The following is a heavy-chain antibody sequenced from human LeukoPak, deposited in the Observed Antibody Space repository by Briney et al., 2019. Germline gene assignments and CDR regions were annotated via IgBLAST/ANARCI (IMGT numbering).Heavy chain of an antibody. CDR2: IYYTGST. CDR3: ARGSPIQLWADAFDI. Sequence: PSETLSLTCSVSGDSISSGDYYWDWIRQPPGKGLEWIGAIYYTGSTYYNPSLKGRVTISGDTSKNQFSLKLSSVTAADTAVYYCARGSPIQLWADAFDIWGQGTMVTVSS. CDR1: GDSISSGDYY. J-gene: IGHJ3*02. V-gene: IGHV4-39*01. D-gene: IGHD5-18*01.